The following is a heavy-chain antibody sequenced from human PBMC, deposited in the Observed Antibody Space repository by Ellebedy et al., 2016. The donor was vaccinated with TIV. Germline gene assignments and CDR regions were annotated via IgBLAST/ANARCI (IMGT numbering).Heavy chain of an antibody. CDR3: ARDGAVTTVFDY. Sequence: AASVKVSCKASGYTFTDYYIHWVRQAPGQGLEWMGWINPNSGGTNYAQEFQGWVTMTRDTSISTAYMELNRLRSDDTALYYCARDGAVTTVFDYWGQGTLVTVSS. CDR2: INPNSGGT. V-gene: IGHV1-2*04. D-gene: IGHD4-17*01. CDR1: GYTFTDYY. J-gene: IGHJ4*02.